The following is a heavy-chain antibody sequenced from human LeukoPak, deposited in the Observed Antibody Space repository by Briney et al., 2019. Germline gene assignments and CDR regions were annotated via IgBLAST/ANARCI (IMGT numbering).Heavy chain of an antibody. J-gene: IGHJ4*02. Sequence: GGSLRLSCVVSGFTFSDYAMSWVRRAPRKGLEWVSAITGSGQTKYYTDSVKGRFTMSRDNSKNTLYLHMNNLRDDDTAEYFCAKESLVVIESFFDNWGQGTLVLVSS. D-gene: IGHD3-22*01. V-gene: IGHV3-23*01. CDR1: GFTFSDYA. CDR2: ITGSGQTK. CDR3: AKESLVVIESFFDN.